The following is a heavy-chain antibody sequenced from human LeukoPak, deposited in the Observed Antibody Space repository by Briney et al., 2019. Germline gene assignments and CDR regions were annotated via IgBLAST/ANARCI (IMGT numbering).Heavy chain of an antibody. CDR2: ISYDGLVN. CDR3: AKPYLRSGDCHFDS. D-gene: IGHD2-21*02. CDR1: QFTFSSYG. Sequence: PGGSLRLSCAGSQFTFSSYGMHWVRQAPGKGLEWLAAISYDGLVNYYAESVKGRFAISRDNSRNTVYLQMNSLRAEDTAVYYCAKPYLRSGDCHFDSWGQGTLVTVSS. J-gene: IGHJ4*02. V-gene: IGHV3-30*18.